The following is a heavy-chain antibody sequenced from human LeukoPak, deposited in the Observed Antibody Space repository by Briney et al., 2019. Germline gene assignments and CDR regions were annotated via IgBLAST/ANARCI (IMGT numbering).Heavy chain of an antibody. J-gene: IGHJ6*03. CDR1: GGSISSHY. Sequence: PSETLSLTSTVSGGSISSHYWSWIRQPPGKGLEWIGYIYYTGSTNYNPSLKSRVTISVDASKKQFSLKVSSVTAADTAVYYCARGNFDSSGYYAYYMDVWGKGTTVTVSS. CDR2: IYYTGST. V-gene: IGHV4-59*11. CDR3: ARGNFDSSGYYAYYMDV. D-gene: IGHD3-22*01.